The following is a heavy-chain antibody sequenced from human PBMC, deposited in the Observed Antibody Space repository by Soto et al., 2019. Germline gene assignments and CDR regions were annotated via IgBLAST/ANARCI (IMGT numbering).Heavy chain of an antibody. CDR2: IGSGGDT. D-gene: IGHD3-9*01. J-gene: IGHJ6*02. CDR1: GFTLSSYD. V-gene: IGHV3-13*01. CDR3: TRKTPPTGMEV. Sequence: EVQLVESGGGLVQPGGSLRLSCAASGFTLSSYDIHWVRQATGEGLAWVSGIGSGGDTHYADSVKGRFIISREDGKNSLYLHINYPRVGDPALYHCTRKTPPTGMEVWGQGATVTVSS.